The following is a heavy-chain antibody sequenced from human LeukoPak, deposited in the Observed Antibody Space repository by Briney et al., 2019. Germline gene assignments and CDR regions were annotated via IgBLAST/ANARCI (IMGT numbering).Heavy chain of an antibody. Sequence: KPSETLSLTCTVSGGSISSSSYYRGWIRQPPGKGLEWIGSIYYSGSTYYNPSLKSRVTISVDTPKNQFSLKLSSVTAADTAVYYCARDRSGIAVAGPGYHFDYWGRGTLVTVSS. V-gene: IGHV4-39*07. CDR2: IYYSGST. J-gene: IGHJ4*02. CDR3: ARDRSGIAVAGPGYHFDY. CDR1: GGSISSSSYY. D-gene: IGHD6-19*01.